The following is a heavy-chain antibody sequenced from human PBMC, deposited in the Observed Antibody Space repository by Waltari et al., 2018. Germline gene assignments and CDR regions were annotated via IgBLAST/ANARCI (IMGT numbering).Heavy chain of an antibody. CDR1: GYTFTSYD. J-gene: IGHJ5*02. D-gene: IGHD6-6*01. Sequence: QVQLVQSGAEVKKPGASVKVSCKASGYTFTSYDINWVRQATGQGLEWMGWMNPNSGNTGYAQKFQGRVTMTRNTSISTAYMELSSLRSEDTAVYYCARGRNIAARRGSNNWFDPWGQGTLVTVSS. V-gene: IGHV1-8*01. CDR3: ARGRNIAARRGSNNWFDP. CDR2: MNPNSGNT.